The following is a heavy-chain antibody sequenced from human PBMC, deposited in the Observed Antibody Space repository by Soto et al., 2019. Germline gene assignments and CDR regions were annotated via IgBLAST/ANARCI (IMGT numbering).Heavy chain of an antibody. Sequence: GGSLRLSCAASGFAFNSYWMSWVRQAPGKGLEGVANINQDGSEKYYVDSVKGRFTISRDNSKNTLYLQMNSLRAEDTAVYYCLYSSSSMLLRREDAFDIWGQGTMVTVSS. CDR1: GFAFNSYW. D-gene: IGHD6-6*01. V-gene: IGHV3-7*01. CDR2: INQDGSEK. J-gene: IGHJ3*02. CDR3: LYSSSSMLLRREDAFDI.